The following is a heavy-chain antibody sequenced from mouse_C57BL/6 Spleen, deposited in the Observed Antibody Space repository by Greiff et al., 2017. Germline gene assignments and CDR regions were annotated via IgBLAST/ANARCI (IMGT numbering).Heavy chain of an antibody. Sequence: EVNVVESGGGLVQPGGSLKLSCAASGFTFSDYYMYWVRQTPEKRLEWVAYISNGGGSTYYPDTVKGRFTISRDNAKNTLYLQMSRLKSEDTAMYYCARAGGYGSSYENWFAYWGQGTLVTVSA. D-gene: IGHD1-1*01. CDR3: ARAGGYGSSYENWFAY. CDR1: GFTFSDYY. V-gene: IGHV5-12*01. J-gene: IGHJ3*01. CDR2: ISNGGGST.